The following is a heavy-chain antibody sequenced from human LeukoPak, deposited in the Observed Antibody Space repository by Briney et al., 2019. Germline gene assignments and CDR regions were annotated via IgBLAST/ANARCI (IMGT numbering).Heavy chain of an antibody. D-gene: IGHD3-9*01. CDR1: GFTFSSYA. Sequence: PGGSLRLSCAASGFTFSSYAMSWVRQAPGKGLEWVSAISGSGGSTYYADSVKGRFTISRDNAKNSLYLQMNSLRAEDTAVYYCARRPYYDILTGYYSYSYYFDYWGQGTLVTVSS. J-gene: IGHJ4*02. V-gene: IGHV3-23*01. CDR3: ARRPYYDILTGYYSYSYYFDY. CDR2: ISGSGGST.